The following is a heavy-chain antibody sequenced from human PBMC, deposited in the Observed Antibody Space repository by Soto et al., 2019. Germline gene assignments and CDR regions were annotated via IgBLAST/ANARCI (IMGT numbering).Heavy chain of an antibody. J-gene: IGHJ6*02. CDR2: IYYSGST. CDR3: ARVPPLRYFDWLENYGMDV. V-gene: IGHV4-31*03. CDR1: GGSISSGGYY. D-gene: IGHD3-9*01. Sequence: QVQLQESGPGLVKPSQTLSLTCTVSGGSISSGGYYWSWIRQHPGKGLEWIGYIYYSGSTYYNPSHKSRVTISVDTSKNQFSLKLSSVTAADTAVYYCARVPPLRYFDWLENYGMDVWGQGTTVTVSS.